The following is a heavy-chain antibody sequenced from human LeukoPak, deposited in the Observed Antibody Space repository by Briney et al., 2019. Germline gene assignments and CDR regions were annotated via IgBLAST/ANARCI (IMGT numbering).Heavy chain of an antibody. V-gene: IGHV4-61*02. Sequence: TLSLTCTVSGGSISSGSYYWSWIRQPAGKGLEWIGRIYTSGSTNYNPSLKSRVTISVDTSKNQFSLKLSSVTAADTAVYYCASHGLWLTYGFDYWGQGTLVTVSS. J-gene: IGHJ4*02. CDR1: GGSISSGSYY. CDR2: IYTSGST. D-gene: IGHD2-21*01. CDR3: ASHGLWLTYGFDY.